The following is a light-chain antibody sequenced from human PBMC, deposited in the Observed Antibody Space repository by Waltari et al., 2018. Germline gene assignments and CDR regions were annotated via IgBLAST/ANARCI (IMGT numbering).Light chain of an antibody. CDR3: QAWDSSVV. CDR2: QDS. CDR1: KLEATY. V-gene: IGLV3-1*01. Sequence: SYELTHPPSVTERPEPTASNSCCGNKLEATYACWYQQTPGQSPVLVSHQDSKRPSGIPERFSGSNSGNTATLTISGTQAMDEADYYCQAWDSSVVFGGGTKLTVL. J-gene: IGLJ2*01.